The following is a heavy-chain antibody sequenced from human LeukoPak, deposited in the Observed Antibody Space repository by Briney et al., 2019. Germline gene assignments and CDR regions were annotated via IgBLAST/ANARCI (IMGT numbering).Heavy chain of an antibody. CDR1: GYTFTDHY. J-gene: IGHJ4*02. Sequence: ASVKVSCKASGYTFTDHYMHWVRQAPGQGLEWMGWINPNSGGTNYAQKFQGRVTMTRDTSISTAYMELNRLRSNDTAVYYCARGGHSGWYGPDSVDYWGQGTLVTVSS. CDR3: ARGGHSGWYGPDSVDY. CDR2: INPNSGGT. D-gene: IGHD6-19*01. V-gene: IGHV1-2*02.